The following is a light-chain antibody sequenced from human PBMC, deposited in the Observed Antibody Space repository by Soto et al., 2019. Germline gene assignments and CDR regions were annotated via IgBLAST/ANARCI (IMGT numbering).Light chain of an antibody. J-gene: IGLJ2*01. CDR1: SGHSNYA. V-gene: IGLV4-69*01. Sequence: QLVLTQSPSASASLGASVKLTCTLSSGHSNYAIAWHQQQPEKGPRYLMKLNPDGSHIKGDGIPDRFSGSSSGAERYLTISSLQSEDEADYYCQTWGTGIQVFGGGTKVTVL. CDR3: QTWGTGIQV. CDR2: LNPDGSH.